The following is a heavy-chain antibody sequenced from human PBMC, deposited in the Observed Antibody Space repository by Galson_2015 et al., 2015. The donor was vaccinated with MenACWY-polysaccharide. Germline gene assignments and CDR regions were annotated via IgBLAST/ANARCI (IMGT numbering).Heavy chain of an antibody. Sequence: SLRLSCAASGFTFGDYAMAWFRQAPGKGLEWVGFIRCKASGETTGYAASVKGRFTISRGDSKNSLYLQMNSLKTEDTAVYYCSRGLNGNDRPLGFGSWGQGSLVTVSS. CDR2: IRCKASGETT. CDR3: SRGLNGNDRPLGFGS. D-gene: IGHD1-1*01. V-gene: IGHV3-49*03. J-gene: IGHJ4*02. CDR1: GFTFGDYA.